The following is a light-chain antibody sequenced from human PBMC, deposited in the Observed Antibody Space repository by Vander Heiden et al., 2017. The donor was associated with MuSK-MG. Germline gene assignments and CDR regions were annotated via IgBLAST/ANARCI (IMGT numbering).Light chain of an antibody. CDR2: NAS. Sequence: DIQMTQSPSTLSASVGDRDTITCRASQSISSWLASYERKTGKAPKLLIDNASSLESGVPSRCSGSGSGTAFTLTISSLHPDDFATYYFQQYYSYLWTFGQGTKVDIK. CDR1: QSISSW. CDR3: QQYYSYLWT. V-gene: IGKV1-5*03. J-gene: IGKJ1*01.